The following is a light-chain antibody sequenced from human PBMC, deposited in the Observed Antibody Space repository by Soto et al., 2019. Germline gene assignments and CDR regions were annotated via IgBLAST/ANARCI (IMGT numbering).Light chain of an antibody. CDR2: DAS. J-gene: IGKJ4*01. CDR3: QQYDNLPRLT. V-gene: IGKV1-33*01. Sequence: DIQMTQSPSSLSASVGDRVTITCQASQDISNYLNWYQQKPGKAPKLLIYDASNVETGVPSRCSGSGSGTDFTFTISSLQPEDIATYYCQQYDNLPRLTFGGGTKVEIK. CDR1: QDISNY.